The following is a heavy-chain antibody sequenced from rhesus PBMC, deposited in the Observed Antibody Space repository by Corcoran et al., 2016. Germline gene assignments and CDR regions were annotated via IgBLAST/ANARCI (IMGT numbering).Heavy chain of an antibody. CDR3: AREGIAAAGTGYYGLDS. CDR1: GGSMSSSNW. D-gene: IGHD6-25*01. CDR2: IYGNSAST. Sequence: QVQLQESGPAVVKPSETLSLTCAVSGGSMSSSNWWSWIRQPPGKGLEWIGYIYGNSASTNYNPSLKNRVTISKDTSKNQFSLKLSSVTAADTAVYYCAREGIAAAGTGYYGLDSWGQGVVVTVSS. V-gene: IGHV4S10*01. J-gene: IGHJ6*01.